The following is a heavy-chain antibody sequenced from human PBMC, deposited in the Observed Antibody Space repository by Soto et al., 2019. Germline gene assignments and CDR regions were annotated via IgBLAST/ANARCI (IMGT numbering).Heavy chain of an antibody. D-gene: IGHD5-12*01. J-gene: IGHJ6*02. CDR2: IIPTFGTA. CDR3: ARGRGYSGDDHYYYFDMDV. V-gene: IGHV1-69*13. Sequence: GASVKVSCKASGVTFSSYAISWVRQAPGQGLEWMGGIIPTFGTANYAQKFQGRVTISVDESTSTAYMELSSLRSEDTAVYYCARGRGYSGDDHYYYFDMDVWGQGTTVTVSS. CDR1: GVTFSSYA.